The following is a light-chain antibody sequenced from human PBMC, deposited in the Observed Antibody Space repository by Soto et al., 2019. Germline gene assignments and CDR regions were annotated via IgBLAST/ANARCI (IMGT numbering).Light chain of an antibody. CDR3: QQYGSSPPYS. J-gene: IGKJ2*01. Sequence: EIVLTQSPGTLSLSPGERATLSCRASQSVSSRYLAWYQQKPGQAPRLLMYGGSSRATGIPDRFSGSGSGTDFTLTISRLEPEDFAVYYCQQYGSSPPYSFGQGTKLEIK. V-gene: IGKV3-20*01. CDR2: GGS. CDR1: QSVSSRY.